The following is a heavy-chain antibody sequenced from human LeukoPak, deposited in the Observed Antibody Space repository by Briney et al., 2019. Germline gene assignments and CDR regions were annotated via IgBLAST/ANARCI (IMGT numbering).Heavy chain of an antibody. Sequence: GASVKVSCKASGYTFTSYDINWVRQATGQGLEWMGWMNPNSGNTGYAQKFQGRVTLTRNTSISTAYMELSSLRSEDTAVYYCARASSSWYFWLDPWGQGTLVTVSS. CDR1: GYTFTSYD. D-gene: IGHD6-13*01. CDR2: MNPNSGNT. J-gene: IGHJ5*02. CDR3: ARASSSWYFWLDP. V-gene: IGHV1-8*01.